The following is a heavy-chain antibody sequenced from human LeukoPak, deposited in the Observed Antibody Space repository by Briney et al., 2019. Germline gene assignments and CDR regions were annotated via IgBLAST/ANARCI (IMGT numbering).Heavy chain of an antibody. Sequence: GGSLRLSCVASGFTFSDYWMSWVRQAPGKGLEWVANIKQDGSEKYYVDSVKGRFTISRDNAKNSLYLQMNSLRAEDTAVYYCATNDGYNYYFDYWGQGTLVTVSS. CDR2: IKQDGSEK. CDR3: ATNDGYNYYFDY. J-gene: IGHJ4*02. V-gene: IGHV3-7*03. D-gene: IGHD5-24*01. CDR1: GFTFSDYW.